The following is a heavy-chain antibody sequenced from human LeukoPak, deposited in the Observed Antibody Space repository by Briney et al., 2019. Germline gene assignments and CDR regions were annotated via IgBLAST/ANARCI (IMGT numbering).Heavy chain of an antibody. D-gene: IGHD6-19*01. CDR2: TNPNSGGT. V-gene: IGHV1-2*02. CDR3: ASSIAVAGTMNY. CDR1: GYTFTGYY. J-gene: IGHJ4*02. Sequence: ASVKVSCTASGYTFTGYYMHWVRQAPGQGLEWMGWTNPNSGGTNYAQKFQGRVTMTRDTSISTAYMELSRLRSNDTAVYYCASSIAVAGTMNYWGQGTLVTVSS.